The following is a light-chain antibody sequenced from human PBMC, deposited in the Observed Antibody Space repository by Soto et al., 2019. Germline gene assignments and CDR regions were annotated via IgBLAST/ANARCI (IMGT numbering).Light chain of an antibody. CDR1: QGINTF. Sequence: DIQLTQSQSFLSASVGDIVTITCLASQGINTFLAWYQQKPGKAPKLLIYAASTLQSGVPSRFSGSGSGTDFTLTISSLQSEDFATYYCQQLNSYPITFGQGTLLAV. CDR3: QQLNSYPIT. CDR2: AAS. V-gene: IGKV1-9*01. J-gene: IGKJ5*01.